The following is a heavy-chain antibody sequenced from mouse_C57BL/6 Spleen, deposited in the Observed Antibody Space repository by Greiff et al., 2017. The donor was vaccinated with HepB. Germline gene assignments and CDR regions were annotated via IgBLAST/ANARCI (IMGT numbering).Heavy chain of an antibody. Sequence: QVHVKQPGTELVKPGASVKLSCKASGYTFTSYWMHWVKQRPGQGLEWIGNINPSNGGTNYNEKFKSKATLTVDKSSSTAYMQLSSLTSEDSAVYYCARGRDYHYAMDYWGQGTSVTVSS. CDR1: GYTFTSYW. J-gene: IGHJ4*01. D-gene: IGHD2-4*01. CDR3: ARGRDYHYAMDY. CDR2: INPSNGGT. V-gene: IGHV1-53*01.